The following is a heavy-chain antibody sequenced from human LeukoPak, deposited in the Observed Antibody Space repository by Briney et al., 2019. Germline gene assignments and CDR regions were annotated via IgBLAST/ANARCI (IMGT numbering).Heavy chain of an antibody. CDR3: ARDWATYYYDSSGYYY. Sequence: GRSLRLSCAASGFTFDDYAMHWVRQAPGKGLEWVSGISWNSGSIGYADSVKGRFTISRDNAKNSLYLQMNSLRAEDTAVYYCARDWATYYYDSSGYYYWGQGTLVTVSS. V-gene: IGHV3-9*01. CDR1: GFTFDDYA. J-gene: IGHJ4*02. CDR2: ISWNSGSI. D-gene: IGHD3-22*01.